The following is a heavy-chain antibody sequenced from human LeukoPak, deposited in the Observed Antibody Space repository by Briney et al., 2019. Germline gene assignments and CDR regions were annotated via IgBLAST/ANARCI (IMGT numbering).Heavy chain of an antibody. CDR2: IYPGDSDT. V-gene: IGHV5-51*01. J-gene: IGHJ4*02. Sequence: GESLKISCKGSGYSFTHYWIGWVRPMPGKGLEWMGIIYPGDSDTRYNPSFQGQVTISADKSISTAYLQWSSLKASDTAMYYCARHFYDSTDVPYFDYWGQGTLVTVSS. D-gene: IGHD5/OR15-5a*01. CDR1: GYSFTHYW. CDR3: ARHFYDSTDVPYFDY.